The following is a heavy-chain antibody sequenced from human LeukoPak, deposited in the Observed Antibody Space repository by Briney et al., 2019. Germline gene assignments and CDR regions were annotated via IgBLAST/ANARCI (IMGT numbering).Heavy chain of an antibody. Sequence: SETLSLTCAVYGGSFSGYYWSWIRQPPGKGLEWIGEINHSGSTNYNPSLKSRVTISVDTSKNQFSLKLSSVTAADTAVYYCARQRRYNYGYNYYMDVWGKGTTVTISS. CDR1: GGSFSGYY. CDR3: ARQRRYNYGYNYYMDV. D-gene: IGHD5-18*01. V-gene: IGHV4-34*01. CDR2: INHSGST. J-gene: IGHJ6*03.